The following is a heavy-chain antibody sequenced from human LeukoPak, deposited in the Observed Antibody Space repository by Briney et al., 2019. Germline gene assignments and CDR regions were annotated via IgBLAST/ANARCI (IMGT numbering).Heavy chain of an antibody. CDR1: GGTFSSYA. D-gene: IGHD5-18*01. J-gene: IGHJ3*02. CDR3: ASTMWIQLWPIHDAFDI. V-gene: IGHV1-69*05. Sequence: GASVKVSCKASGGTFSSYAISWVRQAPGQGLEWMGRTIPIFGTANYAQKFQGRVTITTDESTNTAYMELSSLRSEDTAVYYCASTMWIQLWPIHDAFDIWGQGTMVTVSS. CDR2: TIPIFGTA.